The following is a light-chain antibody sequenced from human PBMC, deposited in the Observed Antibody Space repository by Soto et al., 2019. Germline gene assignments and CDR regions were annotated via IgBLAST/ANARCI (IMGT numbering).Light chain of an antibody. CDR2: GAT. CDR3: QYYGDSPT. V-gene: IGKV3-20*01. Sequence: ELTQSPGSLSLSPGQTATLSCRASQSLSNNYLAWVQQRPGQAPRLLIYGATHWASGISERFGGSGSGSEFTHTISGLEPEDSAVYYCQYYGDSPTFGQGTKVDI. J-gene: IGKJ1*01. CDR1: QSLSNNY.